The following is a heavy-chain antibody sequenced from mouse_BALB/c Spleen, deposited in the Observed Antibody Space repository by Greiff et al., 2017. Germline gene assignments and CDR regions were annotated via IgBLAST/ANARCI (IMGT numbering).Heavy chain of an antibody. J-gene: IGHJ4*01. CDR3: ARGCYYYGSSYNYAMDY. CDR2: ISSGGSYT. Sequence: EVKLMESGGGLVKPGGSLKLSCAASGFTFSSYAMSWVRQSPEKRLEWVAEISSGGSYTYYPDTVTGRFTISRDNAKNTLYLEMSSLRSEDTAMYYCARGCYYYGSSYNYAMDYWGQGTSVTVSS. CDR1: GFTFSSYA. V-gene: IGHV5-9-4*01. D-gene: IGHD1-1*01.